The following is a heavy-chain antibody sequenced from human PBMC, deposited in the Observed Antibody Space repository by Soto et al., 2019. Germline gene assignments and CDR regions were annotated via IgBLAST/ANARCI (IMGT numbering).Heavy chain of an antibody. D-gene: IGHD6-13*01. CDR1: GFTFSSYA. CDR2: ISGSGGST. V-gene: IGHV3-23*01. Sequence: GGSLRLSCAASGFTFSSYAMSWVRQAPGKGLEWVSAISGSGGSTYYADSVKGRFTISRDNSKNTMYLQMNSLRAEDTAVYYCARDPQEYSSSWYGHYYYGMDVWGQGTTVTVSS. CDR3: ARDPQEYSSSWYGHYYYGMDV. J-gene: IGHJ6*02.